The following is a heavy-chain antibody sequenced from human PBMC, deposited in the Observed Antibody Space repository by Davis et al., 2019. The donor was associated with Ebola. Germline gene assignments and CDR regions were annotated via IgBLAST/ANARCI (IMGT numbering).Heavy chain of an antibody. D-gene: IGHD3-3*01. V-gene: IGHV4-34*01. J-gene: IGHJ4*02. CDR2: INHSGST. CDR3: ARGLRFLEWLSPFYY. Sequence: MPSETLSLTCAVYGGSFSGYYWSWIRQPPGKGLEWIGEINHSGSTNYNPSLKSRVTISVDTSKNQFSLKLRSVTAADTAVYYCARGLRFLEWLSPFYYWGQGTLVTVSS. CDR1: GGSFSGYY.